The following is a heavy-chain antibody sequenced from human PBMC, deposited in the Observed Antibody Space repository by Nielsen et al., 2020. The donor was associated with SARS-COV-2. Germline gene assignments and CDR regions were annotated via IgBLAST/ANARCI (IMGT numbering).Heavy chain of an antibody. V-gene: IGHV4-34*01. D-gene: IGHD3-22*01. CDR2: INHSGDT. J-gene: IGHJ4*02. CDR3: AHQSYSDDDRYADF. CDR1: GGSFTAYY. Sequence: SETLSLTCAVSGGSFTAYYWSWIRQPPGKGLEWIGEINHSGDTNNNPSLRSRVTLSRDTSKNQFSLKLTSVTAADTAVYYCAHQSYSDDDRYADFWGQGTLVTVSS.